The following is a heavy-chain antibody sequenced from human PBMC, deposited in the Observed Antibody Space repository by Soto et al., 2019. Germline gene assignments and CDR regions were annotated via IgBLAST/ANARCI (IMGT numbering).Heavy chain of an antibody. CDR3: ARDGGRHSGGIDY. J-gene: IGHJ4*02. V-gene: IGHV1-69*01. CDR1: GGTFSSYS. Sequence: QVQLVQSGAEVKKPGSSVKVSCKASGGTFSSYSINWVRQAPGQGLEWMGAITPIFGTANYAQKFQGRVTITADESTSTAYMELSSLRSEDTAVYYCARDGGRHSGGIDYWGQGTLVTVSS. D-gene: IGHD1-26*01. CDR2: ITPIFGTA.